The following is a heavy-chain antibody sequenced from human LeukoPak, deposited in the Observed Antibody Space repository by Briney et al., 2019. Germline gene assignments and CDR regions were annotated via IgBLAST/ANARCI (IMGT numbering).Heavy chain of an antibody. V-gene: IGHV1-18*01. CDR1: GYTFTSYG. CDR2: ISAYNGNT. CDR3: ARDLVYVSGSRRKDYFDY. J-gene: IGHJ4*02. Sequence: ASVKVSCKASGYTFTSYGISWVRQAPGQGLEWMGWISAYNGNTNHAQKLQGRVTMTTDTSTSTAYMELRSLRSDDTAVYYCARDLVYVSGSRRKDYFDYWGQGTLVTVSS. D-gene: IGHD5/OR15-5a*01.